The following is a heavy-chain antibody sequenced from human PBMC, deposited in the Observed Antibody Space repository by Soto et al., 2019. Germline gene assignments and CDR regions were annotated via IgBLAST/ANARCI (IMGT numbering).Heavy chain of an antibody. Sequence: QVQLQESGPGLVKPSQTLSLTCTVSGGSISSGGYYWSWIRQHPGKGLEWIGYIYYSGSTYYNPSLKSRVTISVDTSKNQFSLKLSYVTAADTAVYYCATVYCSGGSCSIDYWGQGTLVTVSS. CDR2: IYYSGST. CDR3: ATVYCSGGSCSIDY. V-gene: IGHV4-31*03. CDR1: GGSISSGGYY. J-gene: IGHJ4*02. D-gene: IGHD2-15*01.